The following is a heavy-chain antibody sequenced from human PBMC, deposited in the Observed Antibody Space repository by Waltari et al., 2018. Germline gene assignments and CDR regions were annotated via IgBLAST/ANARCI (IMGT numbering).Heavy chain of an antibody. CDR2: IIPTLGIA. Sequence: QVQLVQSGAEVKKPGSSVKVSCKASGGTFSSYTISWVRQAPGQGLEWMGRIIPTLGIANYAPKFQVRVTITANKSTSTAYMELSSLRSEDTAVYYCARVVYSSGQIDYWGQGTLVTVSS. V-gene: IGHV1-69*02. CDR3: ARVVYSSGQIDY. D-gene: IGHD6-19*01. J-gene: IGHJ4*02. CDR1: GGTFSSYT.